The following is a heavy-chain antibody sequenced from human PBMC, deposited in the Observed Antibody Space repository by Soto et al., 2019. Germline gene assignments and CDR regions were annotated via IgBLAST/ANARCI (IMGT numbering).Heavy chain of an antibody. CDR2: IIPTFGTS. Sequence: SVKVSCKASGGNLSRYTISWVRQAPGPGLEWMGGIIPTFGTSNYAQKFQGRVTFTADESTNTAYIELRNLRSEDTAVYYCARVGEFGRPEGWFDPWGQGTLVTVSS. D-gene: IGHD1-26*01. CDR1: GGNLSRYT. J-gene: IGHJ5*02. V-gene: IGHV1-69*13. CDR3: ARVGEFGRPEGWFDP.